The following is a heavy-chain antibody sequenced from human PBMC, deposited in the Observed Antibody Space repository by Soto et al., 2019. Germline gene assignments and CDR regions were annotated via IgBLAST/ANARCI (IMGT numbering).Heavy chain of an antibody. CDR2: ISWNSGSL. V-gene: IGHV3-9*01. J-gene: IGHJ4*02. Sequence: EVQLVESGGGLVQPGRSLRLSCAASGFTFHDYGMHWVRQVPGKGLEWVSGISWNSGSLDYADSVKGRFTISRDNAKNSLYLQMNSLRAEDTALCYCAKDISLLAETPDYWGQGTLVTVSS. CDR1: GFTFHDYG. D-gene: IGHD3-3*02. CDR3: AKDISLLAETPDY.